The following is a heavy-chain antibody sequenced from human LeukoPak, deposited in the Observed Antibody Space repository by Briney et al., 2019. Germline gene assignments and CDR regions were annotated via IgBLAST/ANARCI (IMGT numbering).Heavy chain of an antibody. D-gene: IGHD2-21*01. CDR1: GFTFSSYA. CDR3: ARDRGVVDY. Sequence: PGGSLRLSCAASGFTFSSYAMHWVRQAPGKGLEWVAVISYDGSNKYYADSVKGRFTISRDNSKNTLYLQMNSPRAEDTAVYYCARDRGVVDYWGQGTLVTVSS. V-gene: IGHV3-30-3*01. CDR2: ISYDGSNK. J-gene: IGHJ4*02.